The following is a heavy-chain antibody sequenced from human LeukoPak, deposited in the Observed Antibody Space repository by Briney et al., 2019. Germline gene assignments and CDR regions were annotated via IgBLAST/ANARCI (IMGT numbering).Heavy chain of an antibody. V-gene: IGHV3-7*01. CDR1: GFTFSSYW. CDR3: ARASDRDRLDP. J-gene: IGHJ5*02. CDR2: IKQDGSEK. Sequence: PGGSLRLSCAASGFTFSSYWMSWVRQAPGKGLEWVANIKQDGSEKYYVDSVEGRFTISRDNAKNSLYLQMNSLRAEDTAVYYCARASDRDRLDPWGQGTLVTVSS. D-gene: IGHD2-15*01.